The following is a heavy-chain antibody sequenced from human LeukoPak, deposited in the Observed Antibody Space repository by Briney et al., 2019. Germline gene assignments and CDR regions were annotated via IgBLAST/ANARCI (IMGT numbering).Heavy chain of an antibody. CDR3: ARAPITGPFYFDY. J-gene: IGHJ4*02. V-gene: IGHV3-20*04. D-gene: IGHD1-14*01. CDR2: INWSGGST. Sequence: GGSLRLSCTASGFAFDEHGMSWVRHAPGKGLEWVSGINWSGGSTGYADPLRGRFTISRDNAKNSLYLQMDSLRAEDTALYYCARAPITGPFYFDYWGQGTLVTVSS. CDR1: GFAFDEHG.